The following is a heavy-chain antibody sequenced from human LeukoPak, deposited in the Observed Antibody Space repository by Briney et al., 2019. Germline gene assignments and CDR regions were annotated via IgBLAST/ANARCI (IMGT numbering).Heavy chain of an antibody. CDR1: GDSLPRYY. D-gene: IGHD4-23*01. J-gene: IGHJ4*02. CDR3: ARVTGYGGNADY. Sequence: SETLSLTCTVSGDSLPRYYWSWIRQSPGKGLEWIGYIYYSGSTNYNPSLKSRVTISVGTSKNQFSLNLSSVTAADTAIYYCARVTGYGGNADYWGQGTLVTVSS. V-gene: IGHV4-59*01. CDR2: IYYSGST.